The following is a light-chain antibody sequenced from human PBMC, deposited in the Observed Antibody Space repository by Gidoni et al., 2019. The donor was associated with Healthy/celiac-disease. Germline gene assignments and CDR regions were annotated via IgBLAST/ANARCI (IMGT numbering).Light chain of an antibody. CDR1: SSNIGTGYH. V-gene: IGLV1-40*01. J-gene: IGLJ3*02. Sequence: QSVLTQPPSVSGAPGQRVTISCTGSSSNIGTGYHVHWYQQLPGTAPKLLIYDNINRPSGVPDRFSGSKSGTSASLAITGLQAEDEADYYCQSYDSSLSGWVFGGGTKLTVL. CDR2: DNI. CDR3: QSYDSSLSGWV.